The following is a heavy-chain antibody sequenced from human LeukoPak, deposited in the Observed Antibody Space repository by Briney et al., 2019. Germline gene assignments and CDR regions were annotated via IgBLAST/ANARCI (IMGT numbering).Heavy chain of an antibody. D-gene: IGHD4/OR15-4a*01. Sequence: ASVKVSCKVSGYSLSDLSMFWVRQTPEKGLEWMGGFNPENDKTMYAENFQARVTTTEDASTNTAYMELSSLRSDDTGIYYCAIETYGATLDHWGQGTLVTVSS. CDR1: GYSLSDLS. J-gene: IGHJ4*02. V-gene: IGHV1-24*01. CDR2: FNPENDKT. CDR3: AIETYGATLDH.